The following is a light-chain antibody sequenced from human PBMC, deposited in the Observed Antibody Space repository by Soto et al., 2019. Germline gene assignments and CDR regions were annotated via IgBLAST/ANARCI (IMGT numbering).Light chain of an antibody. Sequence: EIVLTQSPATLALSPGERATLSCRASQSVSSFLAWYQQKTGQAPRLLIYDASKRATGISARFSGSGSGTDFTLTISSLEPEDFAVYYCQQRSSWPLTFGGGTKVEIK. V-gene: IGKV3-11*01. CDR2: DAS. CDR1: QSVSSF. J-gene: IGKJ4*01. CDR3: QQRSSWPLT.